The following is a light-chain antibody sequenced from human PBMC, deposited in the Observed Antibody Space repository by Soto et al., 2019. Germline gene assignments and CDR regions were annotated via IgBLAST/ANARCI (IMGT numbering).Light chain of an antibody. CDR3: TSYAGSNKGV. CDR2: EVN. Sequence: QSALTQPPSASGSPGQSVTISCTGTSSDVGAYNYVSWYQQHPGKAPKLMIYEVNKRPSGVPDRFSGSKSANTASLTVSGLQTEDEADYYCTSYAGSNKGVFGGGTKLTVL. CDR1: SSDVGAYNY. J-gene: IGLJ3*02. V-gene: IGLV2-8*01.